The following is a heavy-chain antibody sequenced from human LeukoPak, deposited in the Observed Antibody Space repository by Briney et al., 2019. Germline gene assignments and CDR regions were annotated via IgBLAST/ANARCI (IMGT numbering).Heavy chain of an antibody. D-gene: IGHD3-16*01. CDR2: IYSGGST. J-gene: IGHJ6*02. CDR3: ARAPYGGYGMDF. CDR1: GFTVSSNY. Sequence: GGSLRLSCAASGFTVSSNYMSWVRQAPGKGLEWVSVIYSGGSTYYADSVKGRFTISRDNSKNTLYLQMNSLRAEDTAVYYCARAPYGGYGMDFWGQGTTVTVSS. V-gene: IGHV3-66*01.